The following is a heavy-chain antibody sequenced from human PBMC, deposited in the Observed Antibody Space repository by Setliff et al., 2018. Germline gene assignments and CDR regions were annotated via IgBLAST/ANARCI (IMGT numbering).Heavy chain of an antibody. CDR2: IYYSGST. D-gene: IGHD6-13*01. Sequence: SETLSLTCAVSGYSISSGYYWGWIRQPPGKGLEWIGSIYYSGSTYYNPSLKSRVTISVDTSKNQFSLKLSSVTAADTAVYYCARDLASSSDRFIGGWFDPWGQGTLVTVSS. CDR1: GYSISSGYY. J-gene: IGHJ5*02. V-gene: IGHV4-38-2*02. CDR3: ARDLASSSDRFIGGWFDP.